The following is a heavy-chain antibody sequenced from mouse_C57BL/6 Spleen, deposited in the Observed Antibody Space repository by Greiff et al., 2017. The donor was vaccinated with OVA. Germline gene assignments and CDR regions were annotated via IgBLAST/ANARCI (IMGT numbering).Heavy chain of an antibody. J-gene: IGHJ1*03. CDR1: GFTFSSYG. V-gene: IGHV5-6*02. CDR3: ARHTGDWYFDV. Sequence: EVKLEESGGDLVKPGGSLKLSCAASGFTFSSYGMSWVRQTPDKRLEWVATISSGGSYTYYPDSVKGRFTISRDNAKNTLYLQMSSLKSEDTAMYYCARHTGDWYFDVWGTGTTVTVSS. CDR2: ISSGGSYT.